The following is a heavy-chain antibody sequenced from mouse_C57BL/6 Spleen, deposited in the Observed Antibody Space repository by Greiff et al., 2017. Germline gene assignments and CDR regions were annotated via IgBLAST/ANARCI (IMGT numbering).Heavy chain of an antibody. V-gene: IGHV1-53*01. Sequence: QVQLLQPGTELVKPGASVKLSCKASGYTFTSYWMHWVKQRPGQGLEWIGNINPSNGGTNYNDKFKSKATLTADKSSSTAYMQLRSLTSEDSAICYYGEGGSLAYWGQGTPLTVSS. CDR2: INPSNGGT. J-gene: IGHJ2*01. D-gene: IGHD1-1*02. CDR1: GYTFTSYW. CDR3: GEGGSLAY.